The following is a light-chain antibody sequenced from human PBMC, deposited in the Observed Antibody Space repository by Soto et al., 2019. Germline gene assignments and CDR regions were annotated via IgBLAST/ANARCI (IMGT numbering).Light chain of an antibody. Sequence: VVITQSPLSLPVTPGESASISCRSSQSLLHSNGYNYLDWYLQKPGQSPQLLIYLASNRASGGADRISGSGSGTDCTLKISRVESEDVGVYYCRQAVQTPYTFGQGTKLEIK. J-gene: IGKJ2*01. CDR3: RQAVQTPYT. V-gene: IGKV2-28*01. CDR1: QSLLHSNGYNY. CDR2: LAS.